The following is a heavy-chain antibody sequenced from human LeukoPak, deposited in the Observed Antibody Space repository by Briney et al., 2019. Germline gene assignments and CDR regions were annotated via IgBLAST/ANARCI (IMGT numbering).Heavy chain of an antibody. J-gene: IGHJ6*03. CDR1: GYTFTSYY. V-gene: IGHV1-46*01. Sequence: ASVKVSCKASGYTFTSYYMHWVRQAPGQGLEWMGIINPSGGSTSYAQKFQGRVTMTRDTSTSTVYMELSSLRSKDTAVYYCARDPGHCSSTSCPYYYYYYYMDVWGKGTTVTVSS. CDR3: ARDPGHCSSTSCPYYYYYYYMDV. D-gene: IGHD2-2*01. CDR2: INPSGGST.